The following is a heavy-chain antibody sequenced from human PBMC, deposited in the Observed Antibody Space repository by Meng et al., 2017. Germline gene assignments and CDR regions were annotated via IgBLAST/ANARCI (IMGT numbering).Heavy chain of an antibody. V-gene: IGHV4-34*01. D-gene: IGHD3-10*01. Sequence: QVQLKQWGAGLLKPSETLSLTCAVYGGSFSGYYWSWIRQPPGKGLEWIGEINHSGSTNYNPSLKSRVTISVDTSKNQFSLKLSSVTAADTAVYYCARGRWRGNRFDPWGQGTLVTVSS. CDR2: INHSGST. J-gene: IGHJ5*02. CDR1: GGSFSGYY. CDR3: ARGRWRGNRFDP.